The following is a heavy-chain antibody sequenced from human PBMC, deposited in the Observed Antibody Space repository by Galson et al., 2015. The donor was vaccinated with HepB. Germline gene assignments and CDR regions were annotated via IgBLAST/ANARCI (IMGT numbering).Heavy chain of an antibody. J-gene: IGHJ4*02. CDR2: IDPSDSYT. CDR3: ARHYLGEDGTMVRGWGY. D-gene: IGHD3-10*01. V-gene: IGHV5-10-1*01. Sequence: QSGAEVKEPGESLRISCKGSGYSFTSYWISWVRQMPGKGLEWMGRIDPSDSYTNYSPSFQGHVTISADKSISTAYLQWSSLKASDTAMYYCARHYLGEDGTMVRGWGYWGQGTLVTVSS. CDR1: GYSFTSYW.